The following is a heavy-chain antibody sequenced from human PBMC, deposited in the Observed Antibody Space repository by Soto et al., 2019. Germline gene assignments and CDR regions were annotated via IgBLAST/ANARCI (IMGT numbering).Heavy chain of an antibody. CDR3: ARSYSGYDFSLFDF. CDR1: GYTFTIDA. CDR2: INAGNGDT. J-gene: IGHJ4*02. V-gene: IGHV1-3*01. Sequence: SSVKVSCKASGYTFTIDAIHLLRQAPGQRPEWMGWINAGNGDTNYSQKFQGRVTISRDTSASTAYLDLSSLISEDTAVYYCARSYSGYDFSLFDFWGQGTVVTVSS. D-gene: IGHD5-12*01.